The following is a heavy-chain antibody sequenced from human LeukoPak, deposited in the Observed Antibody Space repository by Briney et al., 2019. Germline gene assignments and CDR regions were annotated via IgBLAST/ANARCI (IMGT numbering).Heavy chain of an antibody. CDR1: GFTFSNYA. Sequence: GGSLRLSCAASGFTFSNYAMGWVRQAPRKGLEWVSAIHYGGVATYYIDSVKGRFTISRDNPKNTLYLEMNSLRAEDRAVYYCAKNINNVGHYYFDYSGQGAHVTVS. CDR3: AKNINNVGHYYFDY. V-gene: IGHV3-23*01. J-gene: IGHJ4*02. D-gene: IGHD3-3*01. CDR2: IHYGGVAT.